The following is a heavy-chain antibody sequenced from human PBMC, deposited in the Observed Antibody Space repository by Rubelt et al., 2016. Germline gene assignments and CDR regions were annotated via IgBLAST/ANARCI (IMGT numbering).Heavy chain of an antibody. J-gene: IGHJ4*02. D-gene: IGHD2-15*01. CDR1: GYSIRSGYY. CDR2: IYHSGST. Sequence: QVQLQESGPGLVKPSETLSLTCTVSGYSIRSGYYWGWIRQPPGKGLEWIGRIYHSGSTYYNSSLKSRVTISVDTSKNQFSRKLSSVTAADTAVYYCATHSPANDYWGQGTLVTVSS. CDR3: ATHSPANDY. V-gene: IGHV4-38-2*02.